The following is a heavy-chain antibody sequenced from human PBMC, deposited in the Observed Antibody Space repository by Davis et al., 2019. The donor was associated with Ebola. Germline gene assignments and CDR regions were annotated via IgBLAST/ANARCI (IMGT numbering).Heavy chain of an antibody. J-gene: IGHJ3*02. CDR2: INHSGST. D-gene: IGHD3-22*01. CDR3: AREVIGI. V-gene: IGHV4-34*01. CDR1: GGSFSGYY. Sequence: PGGSLRLSCAVYGGSFSGYYWSRIRQPPGKGLEWIGEINHSGSTNYNPSLKSRVTISVDTSKNQFSLKLSSVTAADTAVYYCAREVIGIWGQGTMVTVSS.